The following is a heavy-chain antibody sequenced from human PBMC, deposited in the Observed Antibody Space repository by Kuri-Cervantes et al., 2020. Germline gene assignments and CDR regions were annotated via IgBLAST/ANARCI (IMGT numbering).Heavy chain of an antibody. V-gene: IGHV1-18*01. D-gene: IGHD2-2*01. CDR3: ARVPVVPAATYFDY. CDR1: GCTFTSYG. CDR2: ISAYNGNT. Sequence: ASVKVSCKASGCTFTSYGISWVRQAPGQGLEWMGWISAYNGNTNYAQKLQGRVTMTTDTSTSTAYTELRSLRSDDTAVYYCARVPVVPAATYFDYWGQGTLVTVSS. J-gene: IGHJ4*02.